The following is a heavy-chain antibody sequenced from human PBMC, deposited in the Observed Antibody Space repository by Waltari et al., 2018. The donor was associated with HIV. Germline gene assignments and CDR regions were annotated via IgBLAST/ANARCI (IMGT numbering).Heavy chain of an antibody. CDR2: INPKSVGI. J-gene: IGHJ5*02. V-gene: IGHV1-2*02. CDR3: ARRSWDL. Sequence: VQLVHSGAEGKQPVPAGKLSCKASGYTVTDYYVHWVRQAPGQRLEWMGWINPKSVGIKVAQKFQGMVTMTWDTSIATAYMELHRLRSDDTAVYYCARRSWDLWGQGTLLTVSS. CDR1: GYTVTDYY.